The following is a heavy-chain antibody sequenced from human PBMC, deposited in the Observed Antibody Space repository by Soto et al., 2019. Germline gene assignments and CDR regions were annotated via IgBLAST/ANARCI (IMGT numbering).Heavy chain of an antibody. V-gene: IGHV4-34*01. D-gene: IGHD2-2*01. CDR1: GGSFSGYY. J-gene: IGHJ6*02. CDR2: INHSGST. CDR3: ARGRGRVDYYYYGMDV. Sequence: QVQLQQWGAGLLKPSETLSLTCAVYGGSFSGYYWSWIRQPPGKGLEWIGEINHSGSTNYNPSLKSRVTISVDTSKNQFSLKLSSVTAADTAVYYCARGRGRVDYYYYGMDVWGQGTTVTVSS.